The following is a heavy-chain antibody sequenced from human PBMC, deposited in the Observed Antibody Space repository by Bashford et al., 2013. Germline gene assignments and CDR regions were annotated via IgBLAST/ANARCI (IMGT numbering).Heavy chain of an antibody. D-gene: IGHD2-2*01. CDR2: ISSGSNTI. J-gene: IGHJ5*02. V-gene: IGHV3-48*01. CDR3: ARDLGRKSGLGSSGNTWFDP. Sequence: VRQAPGKGLEWLSYISSGSNTIYYADSVEGRFTISRDDAKNSLYLQMNSLRAEDTAMYYCARDLGRKSGLGSSGNTWFDPWGQGTLVTVSS.